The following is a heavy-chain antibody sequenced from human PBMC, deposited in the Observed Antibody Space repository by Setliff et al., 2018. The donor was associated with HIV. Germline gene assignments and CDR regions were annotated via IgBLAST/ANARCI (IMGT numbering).Heavy chain of an antibody. CDR1: GFTFSSYG. CDR2: IWYDGSKT. CDR3: AKDRYYDSSGSPFDY. D-gene: IGHD3-22*01. J-gene: IGHJ4*02. Sequence: GGSLRLSCAASGFTFSSYGMHWVRQAPGKGLEWVAFIWYDGSKTYYADSVQGRFTISRDTPSNTVYLQMNSLRAEDTAVYYCAKDRYYDSSGSPFDYWGQGTLVTVSS. V-gene: IGHV3-30*02.